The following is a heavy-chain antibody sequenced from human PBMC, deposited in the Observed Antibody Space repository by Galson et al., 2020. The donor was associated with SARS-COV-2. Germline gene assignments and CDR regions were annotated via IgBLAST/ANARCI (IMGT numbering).Heavy chain of an antibody. CDR3: ARDQGEDSSSWYRLGSSWFDP. CDR1: GYTFTSYY. V-gene: IGHV1-46*01. J-gene: IGHJ5*02. CDR2: INPSGGST. D-gene: IGHD6-13*01. Sequence: ASVKVSCKASGYTFTSYYMHWVRQAPGQGLEWMGIINPSGGSTSYAQKFQGRVTMTRDTSTSTVYMELSSLRSEDTAVYYCARDQGEDSSSWYRLGSSWFDPWGQGTLVTVSS.